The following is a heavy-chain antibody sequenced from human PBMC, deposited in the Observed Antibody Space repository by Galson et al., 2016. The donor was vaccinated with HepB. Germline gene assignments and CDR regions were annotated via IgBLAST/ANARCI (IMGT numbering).Heavy chain of an antibody. CDR1: GGSFSGYS. Sequence: SETLSLTCAVHGGSFSGYSWTWIRQSPGKGLVWIGEINHLGGANYNPSLKSRVTISVDASKNQFSLHLTSVTAADTAVYYCARSRRYYYDTSVHYWGHGTLVTVSS. J-gene: IGHJ4*01. D-gene: IGHD3-22*01. CDR3: ARSRRYYYDTSVHY. V-gene: IGHV4-34*01. CDR2: INHLGGA.